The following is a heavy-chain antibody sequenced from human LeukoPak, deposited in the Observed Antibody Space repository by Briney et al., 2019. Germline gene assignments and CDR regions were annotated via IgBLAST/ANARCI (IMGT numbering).Heavy chain of an antibody. CDR2: VYYSGRT. D-gene: IGHD1-26*01. J-gene: IGHJ4*02. Sequence: KASETLSLTCTVSGGTISTSSYYFAWIRQPPGKGLEWIGSVYYSGRTYYPPSLKSRVTISIDTSKNQFSLNLNSVTAADTAVYYCARAPSGVSFDYWGQGTLVTVSS. CDR1: GGTISTSSYY. CDR3: ARAPSGVSFDY. V-gene: IGHV4-39*07.